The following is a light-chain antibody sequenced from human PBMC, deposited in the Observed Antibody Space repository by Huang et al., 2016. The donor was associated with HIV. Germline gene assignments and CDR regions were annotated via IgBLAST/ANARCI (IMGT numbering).Light chain of an antibody. CDR2: EAS. J-gene: IGKJ4*01. CDR1: QSVGFY. CDR3: QQRTKWPPVLT. Sequence: EIVLTQSPATLSLSPGDRATLSCRASQSVGFYLAWYQQKPGQAPRLLIFEASNRATGIPDRFSGSGSGTDFTLTIDSLQPDDFAIYYCQQRTKWPPVLTFGGGTRVEIK. V-gene: IGKV3-11*01.